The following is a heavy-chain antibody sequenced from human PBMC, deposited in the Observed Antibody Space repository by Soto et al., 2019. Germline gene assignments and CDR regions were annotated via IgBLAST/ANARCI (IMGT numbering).Heavy chain of an antibody. Sequence: PGGSLRLSCTASGFTVNSNRMSWVRQAPGKGLEWVSYIMPGSSHIFYADSVKGRFTISRDNAKNSLYLQMNSLRAEDTAVYYCAIEKVGAPSVHVFDIWGQGTMVTVSS. J-gene: IGHJ3*02. V-gene: IGHV3-48*01. CDR3: AIEKVGAPSVHVFDI. CDR2: IMPGSSHI. CDR1: GFTVNSNR. D-gene: IGHD1-26*01.